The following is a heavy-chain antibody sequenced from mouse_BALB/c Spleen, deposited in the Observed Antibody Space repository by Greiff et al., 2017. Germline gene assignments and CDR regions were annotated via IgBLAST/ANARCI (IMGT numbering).Heavy chain of an antibody. D-gene: IGHD2-14*01. Sequence: EVQLVESGGGLVKPGGSLKLSCAASGFTFSSYAMSWVRQTPEKRLEWVASISSGGSTYYPDSVKGRFTISRDNARNILYLQMSSLRSEDTAMYYCARGGRKGYRYDGFDYWGQGTTLTVSS. CDR2: ISSGGST. J-gene: IGHJ2*01. CDR1: GFTFSSYA. CDR3: ARGGRKGYRYDGFDY. V-gene: IGHV5-6-5*01.